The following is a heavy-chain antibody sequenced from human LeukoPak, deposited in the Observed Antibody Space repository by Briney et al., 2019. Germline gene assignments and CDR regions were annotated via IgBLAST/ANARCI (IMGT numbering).Heavy chain of an antibody. CDR1: GFPFSNYA. CDR2: ISEGDKT. J-gene: IGHJ4*02. CDR3: AKQWVDC. V-gene: IGHV3-23*01. Sequence: PGGSLRLSCAASGFPFSNYAMNWVRQAPGKGLEWVSSISEGDKTDYADSVRGRFTISRDNSQNTLYLQMNSLRVEDTALYYCAKQWVDCWGQGTLVTVSS. D-gene: IGHD1-26*01.